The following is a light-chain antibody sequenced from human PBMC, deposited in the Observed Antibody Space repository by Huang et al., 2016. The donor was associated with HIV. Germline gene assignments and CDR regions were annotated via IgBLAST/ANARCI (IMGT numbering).Light chain of an antibody. CDR2: DAS. CDR3: QQRNNWPPWT. J-gene: IGKJ1*01. Sequence: EIVLTQSPATLSLSPGERATLACRASQSIGSYLAWYQQRPGQAPRLLIYDASIRATGIPARFSGRGSGTDFTLTISSLEPEDFAVYYCQQRNNWPPWTFGQGTKVELK. CDR1: QSIGSY. V-gene: IGKV3-11*01.